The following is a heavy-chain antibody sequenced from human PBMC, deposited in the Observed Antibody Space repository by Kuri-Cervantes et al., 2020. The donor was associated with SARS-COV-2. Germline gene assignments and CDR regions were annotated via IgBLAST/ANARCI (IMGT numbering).Heavy chain of an antibody. Sequence: GSLRLSCTVSGGSISSSSYYWGWIRQPPGKGLEWIGSIYYSGSTYYNPSLKSRVTISVDTSKNQFSLKLSSVTAADTAVYYCARVLFCSSTSCSQHNWFDPWGQGTLVTVSS. V-gene: IGHV4-39*01. CDR2: IYYSGST. CDR3: ARVLFCSSTSCSQHNWFDP. J-gene: IGHJ5*02. D-gene: IGHD2-2*01. CDR1: GGSISSSSYY.